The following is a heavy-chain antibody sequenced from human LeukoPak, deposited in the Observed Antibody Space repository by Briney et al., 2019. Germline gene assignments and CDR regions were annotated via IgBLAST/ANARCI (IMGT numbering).Heavy chain of an antibody. D-gene: IGHD3-9*01. Sequence: SLTPSWAASGFTASNHAMSCDSQAPGKGLEWDSAIPGSGRNTYYADSVDGRFTIARDNSKNTVFLQMNSLRAEDTAVYYCAKWGDYDVLAGYYVSDYWGQGTLVTVSS. J-gene: IGHJ4*02. CDR1: GFTASNHA. V-gene: IGHV3-23*01. CDR2: IPGSGRNT. CDR3: AKWGDYDVLAGYYVSDY.